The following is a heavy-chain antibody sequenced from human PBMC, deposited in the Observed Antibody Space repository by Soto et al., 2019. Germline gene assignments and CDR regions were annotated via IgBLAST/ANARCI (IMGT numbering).Heavy chain of an antibody. J-gene: IGHJ4*02. CDR2: ISYDGSNK. CDR3: AKEGGGGDYYDSSGWETHFDY. V-gene: IGHV3-30*18. Sequence: QVQLVESGGGVVQPGRSLRLSCAASGFTFSSYGMHWVRQAPGKGLEWVAVISYDGSNKYYADSVKGRFTISRDNSKNTLYLQMNSLRAEDTAVYHCAKEGGGGDYYDSSGWETHFDYWGQGTLVTVSS. CDR1: GFTFSSYG. D-gene: IGHD3-22*01.